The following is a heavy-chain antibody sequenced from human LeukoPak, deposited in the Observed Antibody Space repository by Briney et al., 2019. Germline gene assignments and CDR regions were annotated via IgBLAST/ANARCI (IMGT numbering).Heavy chain of an antibody. J-gene: IGHJ4*02. Sequence: PSETLSLTCTVSGGSISSSSYYWGWIRQPPGKGLEWIGYIYYSGSTSYNPSLKSRVTISVDTSKNQFSLKLSSVTAADTAVYYCARSGSTAFDYWGQGTLVTVSS. CDR2: IYYSGST. CDR3: ARSGSTAFDY. CDR1: GGSISSSSYY. V-gene: IGHV4-61*05. D-gene: IGHD1-26*01.